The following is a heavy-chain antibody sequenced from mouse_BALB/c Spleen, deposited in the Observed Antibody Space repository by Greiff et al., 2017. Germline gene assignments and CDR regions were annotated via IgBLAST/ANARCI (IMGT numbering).Heavy chain of an antibody. D-gene: IGHD2-14*01. J-gene: IGHJ3*01. Sequence: EVKLVESGGGLVKPGGSLKLSCAASGFTFSDYYMYWVRQTPEKRLEWVATISDGGSYTYYPDSVKGRFTISRDNAKNNLYLQMSSLKSEDTAMYYCARDRGYYRYDEGAWFAYWGQGTLVTVSA. V-gene: IGHV5-4*02. CDR1: GFTFSDYY. CDR2: ISDGGSYT. CDR3: ARDRGYYRYDEGAWFAY.